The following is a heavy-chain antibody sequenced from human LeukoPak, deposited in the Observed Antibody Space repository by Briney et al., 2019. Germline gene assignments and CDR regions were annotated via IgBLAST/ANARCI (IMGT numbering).Heavy chain of an antibody. J-gene: IGHJ3*02. CDR2: IYSGGST. V-gene: IGHV3-53*01. Sequence: GGSLRLSCAASGFTVSSNYMSWVRQAPGKGLEWVSVIYSGGSTYYADSVKGRFTISRDNLKNTLYLQMNSLRAEDTAVYYCARDRVVTTGAFDIWGQGTMVTVSS. D-gene: IGHD4-17*01. CDR1: GFTVSSNY. CDR3: ARDRVVTTGAFDI.